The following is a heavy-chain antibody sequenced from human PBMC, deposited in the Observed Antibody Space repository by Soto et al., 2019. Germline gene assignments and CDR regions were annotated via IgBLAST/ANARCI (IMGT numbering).Heavy chain of an antibody. D-gene: IGHD1-26*01. J-gene: IGHJ5*01. CDR3: ARGLPWEWFDY. CDR1: GGTGSSYA. V-gene: IGHV1-69*13. Sequence: SVEASCRISGGTGSSYAISWVRQAPGQGVQRMGGFVDIFSFAKVAENFQGRVTVTADESTATAYMDLTRLKPDDTVVYYCARGLPWEWFDYWGEGTLVTVSS. CDR2: FVDIFSFA.